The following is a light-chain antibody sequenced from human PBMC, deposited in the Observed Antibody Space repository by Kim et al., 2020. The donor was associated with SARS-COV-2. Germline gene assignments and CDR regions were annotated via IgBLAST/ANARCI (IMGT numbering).Light chain of an antibody. J-gene: IGLJ3*02. CDR3: QSPDSSATYRV. V-gene: IGLV3-25*03. Sequence: SYELTQPPSVSVFPGQTARITCSGDALPKQYSYWYQQKPGQAPVLVIYKDNERPSGIPERFSGSSSGTTVTLTISGVQAEDEADYYCQSPDSSATYRVFGGGTQLTVL. CDR1: ALPKQY. CDR2: KDN.